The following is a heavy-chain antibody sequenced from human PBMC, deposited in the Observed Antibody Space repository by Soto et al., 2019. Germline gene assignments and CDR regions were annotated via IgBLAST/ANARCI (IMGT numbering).Heavy chain of an antibody. CDR3: GRDTSGLDY. CDR1: GYTFASHY. CDR2: INPNGGNT. V-gene: IGHV1-46*01. Sequence: QVQLVQSGAEVKKPGASVKVSCQASGYTFASHYIHWVRQAPGQGLEWMGVINPNGGNTRYAQRFQDRLTLTTDTPTNTVYLDLSSLSSDDTAVYYCGRDTSGLDYWGQGTLVIVSS. J-gene: IGHJ4*02.